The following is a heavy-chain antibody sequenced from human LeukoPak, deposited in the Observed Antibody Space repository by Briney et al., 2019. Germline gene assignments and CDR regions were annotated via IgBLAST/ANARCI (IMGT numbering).Heavy chain of an antibody. CDR2: ISGSGGST. CDR1: GFTFSSYA. Sequence: GGSLRLSCAASGFTFSSYAMSWVRQAPGKGLEWVSAISGSGGSTYYADSGKGRFTIPRDNSKTTLYLQMNSLRAEDTAVYYCAKPLMVRGANFDYWGQGTLVTVSS. D-gene: IGHD3-10*01. V-gene: IGHV3-23*01. CDR3: AKPLMVRGANFDY. J-gene: IGHJ4*02.